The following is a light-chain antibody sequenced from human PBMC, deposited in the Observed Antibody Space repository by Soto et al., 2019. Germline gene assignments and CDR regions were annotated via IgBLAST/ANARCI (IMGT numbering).Light chain of an antibody. CDR3: QQRYDCPTCT. CDR1: QSVSIF. Sequence: EVVLRQSPATLSLSPGESVTLXXRARQSVSIFLAWYQQKPGQAPRLXXYDASNRATGIPARFSGSGSGTDFTLTISSLEPGDSAVYYCQQRYDCPTCTFGRGTNVEIK. V-gene: IGKV3-11*01. J-gene: IGKJ2*02. CDR2: DAS.